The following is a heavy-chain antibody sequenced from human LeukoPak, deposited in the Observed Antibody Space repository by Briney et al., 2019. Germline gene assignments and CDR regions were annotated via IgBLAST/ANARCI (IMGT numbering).Heavy chain of an antibody. V-gene: IGHV4-4*07. J-gene: IGHJ6*02. Sequence: PSETLSLTCTVSGGSISSYYWSWIRQPAGKGLEWIGRIYTSGSTNYNPSLKSRVTMSVDTSKNQFSLKLSSVTAADTAVYYCAREYSSSSDYYYYGMDVWGQGTTVTVPS. CDR3: AREYSSSSDYYYYGMDV. D-gene: IGHD6-6*01. CDR1: GGSISSYY. CDR2: IYTSGST.